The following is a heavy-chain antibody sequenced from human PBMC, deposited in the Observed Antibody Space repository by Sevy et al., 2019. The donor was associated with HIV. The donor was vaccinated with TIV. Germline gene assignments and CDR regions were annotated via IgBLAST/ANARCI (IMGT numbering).Heavy chain of an antibody. V-gene: IGHV1-2*06. CDR1: GYTFTGYY. CDR2: INPNSGGT. D-gene: IGHD3-10*01. CDR3: ARDPWVVRGVIVAPFDY. J-gene: IGHJ4*02. Sequence: ASVKVSCKASGYTFTGYYMHWVRQAPGQGLEWMERINPNSGGTNYAQKFQDRVTMTRDTSISTVYMELSRLRSDDTAVYYRARDPWVVRGVIVAPFDYWGQGTLVTVSS.